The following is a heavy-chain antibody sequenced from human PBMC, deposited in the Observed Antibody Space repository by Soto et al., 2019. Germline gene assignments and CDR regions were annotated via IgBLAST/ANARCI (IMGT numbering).Heavy chain of an antibody. D-gene: IGHD3-10*01. Sequence: SVKVSCKASGGTFSSYTISWVRQAPGQGLEWMGRIIPILGIANYAQKFQGRVTITADKSTSTAYMELSSLRSEDTAVYYCARDHGGSSDYYYYGMDVWGQGTTVTVS. CDR3: ARDHGGSSDYYYYGMDV. V-gene: IGHV1-69*04. J-gene: IGHJ6*02. CDR1: GGTFSSYT. CDR2: IIPILGIA.